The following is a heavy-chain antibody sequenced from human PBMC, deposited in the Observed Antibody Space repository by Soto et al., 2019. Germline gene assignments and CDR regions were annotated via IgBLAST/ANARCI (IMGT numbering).Heavy chain of an antibody. CDR3: ARDWASTASFDY. D-gene: IGHD4-17*01. CDR1: GFTFSSYG. CDR2: IWYDGSNK. J-gene: IGHJ4*02. Sequence: QVQLVESGGGVVQPGRSLRLSCAASGFTFSSYGMHWVRQAPGKGLEWVAVIWYDGSNKYYADSVKGRFTISRDNSKNTLYLQMNSLRAEDTAVYYCARDWASTASFDYWGQGTLVTVS. V-gene: IGHV3-33*01.